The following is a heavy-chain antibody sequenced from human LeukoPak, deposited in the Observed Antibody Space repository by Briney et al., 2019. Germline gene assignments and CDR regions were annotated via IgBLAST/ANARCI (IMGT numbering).Heavy chain of an antibody. J-gene: IGHJ3*01. Sequence: PGGSLRLSCAASGIPFSVSAMHWVRQDPGKGLEWVTFIQYNGFHKYYAKSVEGRFTISRDNSRNTVYLQMNSLRAEDTAIYYCVREGSSRQIGCFDGWGRGGMVTVCS. CDR3: VREGSSRQIGCFDG. V-gene: IGHV3-30*04. CDR2: IQYNGFHK. CDR1: GIPFSVSA. D-gene: IGHD3-10*01.